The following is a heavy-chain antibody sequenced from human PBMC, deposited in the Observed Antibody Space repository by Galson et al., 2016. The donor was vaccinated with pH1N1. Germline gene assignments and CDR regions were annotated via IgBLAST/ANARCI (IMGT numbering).Heavy chain of an antibody. CDR1: GFSFSSDA. Sequence: SLRLSCAASGFSFSSDAMHWVRQAPGKKLEYVSAISGDAVNAYYADSVKGRFTISRDNSKDTLYLQMTSLSAEDTGVYYCVKDARYVEKQKDPWGQGTLVTVSS. CDR3: VKDARYVEKQKDP. D-gene: IGHD3-9*01. V-gene: IGHV3-64D*09. CDR2: ISGDAVNA. J-gene: IGHJ5*02.